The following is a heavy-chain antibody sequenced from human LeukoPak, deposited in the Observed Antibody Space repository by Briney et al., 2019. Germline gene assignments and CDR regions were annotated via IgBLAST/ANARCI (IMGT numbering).Heavy chain of an antibody. D-gene: IGHD3-22*01. CDR2: MNPNSGFT. Sequence: ASVTVSCKASGYTFTNYEVNWVRQATGHGLEWMGRMNPNSGFTGYAQKFRGRVTMTRDTSISTAYMELSSLRSEDTAVYYCARGGISSSGSLRTFDFWGQGTLVTVSS. J-gene: IGHJ4*02. CDR3: ARGGISSSGSLRTFDF. CDR1: GYTFTNYE. V-gene: IGHV1-8*01.